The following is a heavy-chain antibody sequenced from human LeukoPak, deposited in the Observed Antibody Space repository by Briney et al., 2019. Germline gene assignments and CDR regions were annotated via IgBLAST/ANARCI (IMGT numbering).Heavy chain of an antibody. D-gene: IGHD2-15*01. Sequence: ASVKVSCKASGYTFSNYGITWGRQAPGQGLEWMGWISAHNGNTKYAQNLQGRVTMTTDTSTSTAYMELRRLTSDDTAVYYCARESYCSGGNCYSGAGDYWGQGTLVSVSS. CDR3: ARESYCSGGNCYSGAGDY. CDR1: GYTFSNYG. CDR2: ISAHNGNT. V-gene: IGHV1-18*01. J-gene: IGHJ4*02.